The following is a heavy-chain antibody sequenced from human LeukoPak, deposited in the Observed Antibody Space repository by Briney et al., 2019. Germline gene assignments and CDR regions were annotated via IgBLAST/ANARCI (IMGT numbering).Heavy chain of an antibody. V-gene: IGHV3-21*01. Sequence: PGGSLRLSCAASGFTFNSFSMNWVRQAPGKGLEWVSSISSSSYYIYYGDSVEGRFTISRDNAKNSLYLQMNTIRADDTAVYYCAAEYYYDSGNYFREQEHWGQGTLVTVSS. J-gene: IGHJ1*01. CDR2: ISSSSYYI. D-gene: IGHD3-10*01. CDR3: AAEYYYDSGNYFREQEH. CDR1: GFTFNSFS.